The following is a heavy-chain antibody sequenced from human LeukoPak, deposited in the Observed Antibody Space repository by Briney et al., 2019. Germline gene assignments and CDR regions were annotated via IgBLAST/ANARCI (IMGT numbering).Heavy chain of an antibody. CDR1: GYSFTNYW. V-gene: IGHV5-10-1*01. J-gene: IGHJ4*02. Sequence: PGGSLRLSCKGSGYSFTNYWISWVHQMPGKGLEWMGRIDPSDSYTNYSPSFQGHVTTSADKSISTAYLQWSSLKASDTAMYYCAKHYGDYVAHFDYWGQGTLVTVSS. CDR3: AKHYGDYVAHFDY. D-gene: IGHD4-17*01. CDR2: IDPSDSYT.